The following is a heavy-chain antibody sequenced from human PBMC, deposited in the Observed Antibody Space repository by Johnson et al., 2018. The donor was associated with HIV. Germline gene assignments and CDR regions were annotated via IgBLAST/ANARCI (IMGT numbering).Heavy chain of an antibody. D-gene: IGHD3-22*01. CDR3: ARDLSMIVVANAFDI. V-gene: IGHV3-30-3*01. CDR1: GFSFSGFA. CDR2: ISYDGRNQ. J-gene: IGHJ3*02. Sequence: QVQLVESGGGVVQPGRSLRLSCVVSGFSFSGFAMHWVRQAPGKGLDWMAVISYDGRNQQYAESVKGRFTISRDNYKNTLYLQLSSVRPEDTAVYYCARDLSMIVVANAFDIWGQGTMVTVSS.